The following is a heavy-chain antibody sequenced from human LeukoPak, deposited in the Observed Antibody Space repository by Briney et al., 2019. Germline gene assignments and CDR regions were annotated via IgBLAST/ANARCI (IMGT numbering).Heavy chain of an antibody. Sequence: GASVKVSCKASGGTFSSYAISWVRQAPGQGLEWMGGIIPIFGTANYAQKFQGRVTITADESTSTAYMELSSLRSEDTAVYYCARDTVGSSGDDYWGQGTLVTVSS. CDR2: IIPIFGTA. J-gene: IGHJ4*02. V-gene: IGHV1-69*13. CDR3: ARDTVGSSGDDY. CDR1: GGTFSSYA. D-gene: IGHD6-19*01.